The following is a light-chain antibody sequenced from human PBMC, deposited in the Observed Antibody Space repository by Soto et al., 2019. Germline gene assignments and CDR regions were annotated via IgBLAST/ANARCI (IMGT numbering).Light chain of an antibody. V-gene: IGKV3-20*01. J-gene: IGKJ1*01. Sequence: DMVLTQSPGTLSSSPGGRATLSCRASQSVTDNYLAWYQQKPGQAHRLLIYGASSRATGIADRFSGSGSWTECPLTISRLEPEDFAMYYCHQYGRSPRGTFGQGTKVEIK. CDR1: QSVTDNY. CDR3: HQYGRSPRGT. CDR2: GAS.